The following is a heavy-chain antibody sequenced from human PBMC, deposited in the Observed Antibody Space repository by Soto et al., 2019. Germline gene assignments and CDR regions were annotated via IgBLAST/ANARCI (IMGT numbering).Heavy chain of an antibody. CDR2: IIPIFGTA. D-gene: IGHD4-17*01. J-gene: IGHJ1*01. V-gene: IGHV1-69*06. CDR3: ANALVGSDYGAEYFQH. Sequence: QVQLVQSGAEVKKPGSSVKVSCKASGGTFSSYAISWVRQAPGQGLEWMGGIIPIFGTANYAQKFQGRVTITADKSTSTAYMELSSLRYEDTAVYYCANALVGSDYGAEYFQHWGQGTLVTVSS. CDR1: GGTFSSYA.